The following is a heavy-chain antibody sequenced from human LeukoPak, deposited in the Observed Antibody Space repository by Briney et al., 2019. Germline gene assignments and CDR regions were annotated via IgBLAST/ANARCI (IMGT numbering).Heavy chain of an antibody. Sequence: SQTLSLTFAISGDSVSSNSAAWNWIRQSPSRGLEWLGRTYYRSKWYNDYAVSVKSRITINPDTSKNQFSLQLNSVTPEDTAVYYCARDLPTYYDFWSGYYPTSYFDYWGQGTLVTVSS. D-gene: IGHD3-3*01. J-gene: IGHJ4*02. V-gene: IGHV6-1*01. CDR1: GDSVSSNSAA. CDR2: TYYRSKWYN. CDR3: ARDLPTYYDFWSGYYPTSYFDY.